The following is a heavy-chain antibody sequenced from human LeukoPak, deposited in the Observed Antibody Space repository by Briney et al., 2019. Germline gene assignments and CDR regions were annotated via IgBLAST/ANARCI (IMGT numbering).Heavy chain of an antibody. Sequence: GASVKVSCKVSGYTLNELSIHWVRQAAGTGLEWMGGFDPEYGEMVYAQKFQGRVTMAEDTSTDTAYMELSSLRSEDTAVYYCAPLDFWVPSTWGQGTLVTVSS. J-gene: IGHJ5*02. D-gene: IGHD3-3*01. CDR3: APLDFWVPST. CDR2: FDPEYGEM. CDR1: GYTLNELS. V-gene: IGHV1-24*01.